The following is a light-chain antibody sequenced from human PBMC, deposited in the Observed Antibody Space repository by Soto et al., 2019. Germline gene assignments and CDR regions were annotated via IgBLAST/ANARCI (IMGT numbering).Light chain of an antibody. Sequence: QSVLTQPPSASGTPGQTVTISCSGSSSNIGSNHVYWYQQFPGTAPKLLIYSNDQRPSGVPDRFSGSKSGTSASLAISGLRSEDEADYDCAAWDASLSGVVFGGGTKLTVL. V-gene: IGLV1-47*02. CDR1: SSNIGSNH. CDR2: SND. J-gene: IGLJ2*01. CDR3: AAWDASLSGVV.